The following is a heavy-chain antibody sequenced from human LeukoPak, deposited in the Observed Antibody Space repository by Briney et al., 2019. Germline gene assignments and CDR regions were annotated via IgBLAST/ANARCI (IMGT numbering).Heavy chain of an antibody. CDR3: ARRCISSWGCGMDV. V-gene: IGHV4-4*02. CDR2: VHLSGRT. D-gene: IGHD6-13*01. J-gene: IGHJ6*02. CDR1: GGSISTTNW. Sequence: SGTLSLTCGVSGGSISTTNWWTWVRQPPGEGLEWIGEVHLSGRTHYNPSLESRVTMSVDMSENHISLRLTSVTAADTAVYYCARRCISSWGCGMDVWGQGTTVTVSS.